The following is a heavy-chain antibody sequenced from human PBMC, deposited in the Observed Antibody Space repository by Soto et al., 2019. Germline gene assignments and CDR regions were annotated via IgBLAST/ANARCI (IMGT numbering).Heavy chain of an antibody. J-gene: IGHJ6*02. CDR2: IKQDGSEK. CDR1: GFTFSSYW. CDR3: ARDATIFGVVIMKYYYYGMDV. Sequence: GSLRLSCAASGFTFSSYWMSWVRQAPGKGLEWVANIKQDGSEKYYVDSVKGRFTISRDNAKNSLYLQMNSLRAEDTAVYYCARDATIFGVVIMKYYYYGMDVWGQGTTVTVSS. D-gene: IGHD3-3*01. V-gene: IGHV3-7*01.